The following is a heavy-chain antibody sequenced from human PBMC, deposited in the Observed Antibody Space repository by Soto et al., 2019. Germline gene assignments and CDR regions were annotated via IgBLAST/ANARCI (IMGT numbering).Heavy chain of an antibody. V-gene: IGHV3-64*01. CDR3: ARDGRAVNDF. Sequence: EVQLVESGGGLVQPGGSLRLSCAASGFTFSTYAMQWVRQAPGKGLEFVSSISSNGGTTNYAYSVKGRFTISRDNSRDTLYLQMGSLRPEDRAVYYCARDGRAVNDFLGPGTLVTGS. CDR1: GFTFSTYA. J-gene: IGHJ4*02. CDR2: ISSNGGTT. D-gene: IGHD6-19*01.